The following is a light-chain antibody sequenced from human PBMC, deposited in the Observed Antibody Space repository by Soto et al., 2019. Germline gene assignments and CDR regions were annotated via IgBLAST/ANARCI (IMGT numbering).Light chain of an antibody. V-gene: IGLV2-11*01. J-gene: IGLJ2*01. CDR2: DVS. CDR1: SSDVGAYNY. CDR3: CSFAGL. Sequence: QSALNQPRSMSESPGQSVTISCTGTSSDVGAYNYVSWYQQYPGKAPKLMIYDVSKRPSGVPDRFSGSKSGNTASLTISGLQAEDEADYYCCSFAGLFGGGTKVTVL.